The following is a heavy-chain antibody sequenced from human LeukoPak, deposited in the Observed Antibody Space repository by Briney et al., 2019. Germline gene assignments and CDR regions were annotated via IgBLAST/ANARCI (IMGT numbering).Heavy chain of an antibody. CDR3: AKDEGFRAADEGTPDY. Sequence: GRSLRLSCAASGFTFSSYNIHWVRQAPGKGLEWVALISYDGSNKYYADSVKSRFTISRDNSKDTLYLQMNSLRAEDTAVYYCAKDEGFRAADEGTPDYWGQGTLVTVSS. CDR2: ISYDGSNK. CDR1: GFTFSSYN. V-gene: IGHV3-30*18. D-gene: IGHD6-13*01. J-gene: IGHJ4*02.